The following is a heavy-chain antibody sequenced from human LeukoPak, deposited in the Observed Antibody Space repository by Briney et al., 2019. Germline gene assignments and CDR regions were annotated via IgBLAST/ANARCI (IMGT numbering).Heavy chain of an antibody. V-gene: IGHV3-21*01. CDR2: XSXSRXYI. J-gene: IGHJ3*02. Sequence: NXXRXXRXXGREWGSXXSXSRXYISYADSLKGRFTISRDNAKNSLYLQMNSLRAEDTAVYYCARDWYYDYVWGSYRSDDAFDIWGQGTMVTVSS. D-gene: IGHD3-16*02. CDR3: ARDWYYDYVWGSYRSDDAFDI.